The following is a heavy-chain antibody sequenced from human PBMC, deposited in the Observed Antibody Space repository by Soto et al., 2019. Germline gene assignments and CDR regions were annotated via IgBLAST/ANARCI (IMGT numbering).Heavy chain of an antibody. Sequence: GGSLRLSCVDSGVTFGSRAMSWDRKALGEGLEWVSTITDTGGDTKYADSVRGRFTMSRDNSKKTLYLQMNSLRVEDSALYYCARGSTDSYPGSRIFDFWGRGTLVTVSS. D-gene: IGHD3-10*01. CDR2: ITDTGGDT. V-gene: IGHV3-23*01. J-gene: IGHJ4*02. CDR3: ARGSTDSYPGSRIFDF. CDR1: GVTFGSRA.